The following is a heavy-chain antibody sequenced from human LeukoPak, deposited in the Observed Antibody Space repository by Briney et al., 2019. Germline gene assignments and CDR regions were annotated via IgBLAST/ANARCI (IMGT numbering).Heavy chain of an antibody. V-gene: IGHV3-7*01. CDR3: ARDRRQETASWFDP. Sequence: PGGSLRLSCAASGFTFSSYWMSWVRQAPGKGLEWVANVKEDGSEKSYVETVKGRFTISRDNAKNSLFLPMNSLRAEDTAVYYCARDRRQETASWFDPWGQGTLVTVSS. J-gene: IGHJ5*02. CDR2: VKEDGSEK. CDR1: GFTFSSYW.